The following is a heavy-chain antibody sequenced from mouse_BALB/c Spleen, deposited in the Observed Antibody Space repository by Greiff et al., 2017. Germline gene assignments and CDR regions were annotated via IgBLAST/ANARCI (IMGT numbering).Heavy chain of an antibody. CDR2: IDPANGNT. J-gene: IGHJ3*01. CDR3: ALDGGYGYDAWFAY. CDR1: GFNIKDTY. Sequence: VQLKESGAELVKPGASVKLSCTASGFNIKDTYMHWVKQRPEQGLEWIGRIDPANGNTKYDPKFQGKATITADTSSNTAYLQLSSLTSEDTAVYYCALDGGYGYDAWFAYWGQGTLVTVSA. V-gene: IGHV14-3*02. D-gene: IGHD2-2*01.